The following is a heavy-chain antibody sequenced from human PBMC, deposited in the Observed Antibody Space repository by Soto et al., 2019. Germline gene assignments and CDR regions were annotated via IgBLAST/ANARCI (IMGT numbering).Heavy chain of an antibody. J-gene: IGHJ4*02. V-gene: IGHV1-69*01. Sequence: QVQLVQSGAEVKKPGSSVRVSCKASGGTLNSYTSSWVRQAPGQGLEWMGGIIPVFGTTDYVQKFQGRVAITADQSTGTAYLALCSLRSEDTAIYYCSISNSYGRGDFWGQGNLVTVSS. CDR2: IIPVFGTT. D-gene: IGHD3-16*01. CDR3: SISNSYGRGDF. CDR1: GGTLNSYT.